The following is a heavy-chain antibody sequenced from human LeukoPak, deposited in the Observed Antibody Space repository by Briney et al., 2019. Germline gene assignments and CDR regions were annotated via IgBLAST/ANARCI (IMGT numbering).Heavy chain of an antibody. Sequence: GGSLRLSCAASGFTFSSYAMPWVRQAPGKGLEWVAVISYDGSNKYYADSVKGRFTISRDNSKNTLYLQMNSLRAEDTAVYYCARGQALIEYSGSYVFGYWGQGTLVTVSS. CDR2: ISYDGSNK. J-gene: IGHJ4*02. CDR3: ARGQALIEYSGSYVFGY. CDR1: GFTFSSYA. V-gene: IGHV3-30-3*01. D-gene: IGHD1-26*01.